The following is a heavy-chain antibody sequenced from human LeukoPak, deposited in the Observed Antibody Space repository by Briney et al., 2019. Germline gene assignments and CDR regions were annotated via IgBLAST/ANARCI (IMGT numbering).Heavy chain of an antibody. J-gene: IGHJ4*02. V-gene: IGHV1-18*04. CDR1: GYTFTGYY. Sequence: GASVKVSCKASGYTFTGYYMHWVRQAPGQGLEWMGWISAYNGNTNYAQKLQGRVTMTTDTSTSTAYMELRSLRSDDTAVYYCARTYCAEDCSIRYFDYWGQGTLVTVSS. CDR2: ISAYNGNT. D-gene: IGHD2-21*02. CDR3: ARTYCAEDCSIRYFDY.